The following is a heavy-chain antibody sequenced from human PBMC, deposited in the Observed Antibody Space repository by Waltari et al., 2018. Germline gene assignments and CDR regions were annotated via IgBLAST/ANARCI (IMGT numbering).Heavy chain of an antibody. D-gene: IGHD3-22*01. V-gene: IGHV3-48*03. Sequence: EVQLVESGGGLVQPGGSLRLSCAASGFTFSSYEMNWVRQAPGKGLEWVSYISSSGSTIYYADSLKGRFTISRDNAKNSLYLQMNSLRAEDTAVYYCARGSDYYDSSGQDAFDIWGQGTMVTVSS. J-gene: IGHJ3*02. CDR2: ISSSGSTI. CDR1: GFTFSSYE. CDR3: ARGSDYYDSSGQDAFDI.